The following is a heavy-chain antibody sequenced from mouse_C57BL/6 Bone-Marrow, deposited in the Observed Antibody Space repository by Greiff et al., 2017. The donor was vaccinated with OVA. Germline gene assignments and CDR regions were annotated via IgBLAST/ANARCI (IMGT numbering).Heavy chain of an antibody. D-gene: IGHD3-2*02. CDR2: ISNGGGST. J-gene: IGHJ2*01. V-gene: IGHV5-12*01. Sequence: EVQRVESGGGLVQPGGSLKLSCAASGFTFSDYYMYWVRQTPEKRLEWVAYISNGGGSTYYPDTVKGRFTISRDNAKNTLYLQMSRLKSEDTAMYYCARPRRAAQATLDYFDYWGQGTTLTVSS. CDR1: GFTFSDYY. CDR3: ARPRRAAQATLDYFDY.